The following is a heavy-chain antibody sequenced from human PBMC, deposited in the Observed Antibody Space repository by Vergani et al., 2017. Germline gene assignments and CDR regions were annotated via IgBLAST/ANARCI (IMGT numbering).Heavy chain of an antibody. CDR1: GFTFSSYS. CDR2: ISSSSSTI. D-gene: IGHD3-3*01. Sequence: EVQLVESGGGLVQPGGSLRLSCAASGFTFSSYSMNWVRQAPGKGLEWVSYISSSSSTIYYADSVKGRFTISRDNAKNSLYLQMNSLRAEDTAVYYCARDKDNYDFWSGYPYYYYMDVWGKGTTVTVSS. J-gene: IGHJ6*03. V-gene: IGHV3-48*01. CDR3: ARDKDNYDFWSGYPYYYYMDV.